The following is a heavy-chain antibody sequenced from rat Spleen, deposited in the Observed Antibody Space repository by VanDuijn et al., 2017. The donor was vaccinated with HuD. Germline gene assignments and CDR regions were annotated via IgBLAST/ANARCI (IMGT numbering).Heavy chain of an antibody. V-gene: IGHV1-43*01. Sequence: QIQLQQSGAELAKPGSSVKISCKASGYTFTSYFISWIKQTTGQGLEFIGYINTGSGGSKYNEKFKGKATLTVDKSSSTAFMQLSSLTPDDSAVYYCARKDYSSPYWYFDFWGPGTMVTVSS. CDR1: GYTFTSYF. CDR3: ARKDYSSPYWYFDF. J-gene: IGHJ1*01. D-gene: IGHD1-2*01. CDR2: INTGSGGS.